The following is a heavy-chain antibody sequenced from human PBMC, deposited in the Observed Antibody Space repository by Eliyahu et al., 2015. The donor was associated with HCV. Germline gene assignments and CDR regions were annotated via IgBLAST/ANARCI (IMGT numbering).Heavy chain of an antibody. CDR3: AKDISDSSGYYYVFYYFDY. V-gene: IGHV3-23*01. CDR2: ISGSGGST. Sequence: EVQLLESGGGLVQPGGSLRLSCAASGFTFSSYAMSWVRQAPGKGLEWVSAISGSGGSTYYADSVKGRFTISRDNSKNTLYLQMNSLRAEDTAVYYCAKDISDSSGYYYVFYYFDYWGQGTLVTVSS. D-gene: IGHD3-22*01. J-gene: IGHJ4*02. CDR1: GFTFSSYA.